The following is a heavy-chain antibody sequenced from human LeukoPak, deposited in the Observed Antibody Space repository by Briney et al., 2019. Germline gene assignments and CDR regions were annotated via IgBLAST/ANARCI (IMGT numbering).Heavy chain of an antibody. D-gene: IGHD2-21*01. CDR3: ARVDWLANHYYYMDV. V-gene: IGHV4-4*07. CDR2: IYTSGST. J-gene: IGHJ6*03. Sequence: SETLSLTCTVSGGSISSYYWSWIRQPAGKGLEWIGRIYTSGSTNYNPSLKSRVTISVDTSKNQFSLKLSSVIAADTAVYYCARVDWLANHYYYMDVWGRGTTVTVSS. CDR1: GGSISSYY.